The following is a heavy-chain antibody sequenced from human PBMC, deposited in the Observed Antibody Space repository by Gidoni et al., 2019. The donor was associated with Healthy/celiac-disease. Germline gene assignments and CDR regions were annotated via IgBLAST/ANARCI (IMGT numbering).Heavy chain of an antibody. CDR1: GGSISSGDYY. CDR3: ARGLYDYGDHYYGMDV. V-gene: IGHV4-30-4*01. CDR2: IYYSGST. D-gene: IGHD4-17*01. J-gene: IGHJ6*02. Sequence: QVQLQESGPGLEQPSQTLSLTCTVSGGSISSGDYYWSWIRQPPGKGLEWIGYIYYSGSTYYNPSLKSRVTISVDTSKNQFSLKLSSVTAADTAVYYCARGLYDYGDHYYGMDVWGQGTTVTVSS.